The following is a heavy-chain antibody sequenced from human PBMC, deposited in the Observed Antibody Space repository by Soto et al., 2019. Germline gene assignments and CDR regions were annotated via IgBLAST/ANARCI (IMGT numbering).Heavy chain of an antibody. D-gene: IGHD3-22*01. V-gene: IGHV4-61*01. J-gene: IGHJ4*02. CDR2: LYYSGGL. Sequence: SETLSLTCTVSGGSVSSGNYYWSWIRQPPGKGLEWIGYLYYSGGLNYNPSLRSRVTISPDTSKNQFSLKLSSVTAADTAVYYCARDPGYDSSGYFVDYWGQGIMVSVSS. CDR3: ARDPGYDSSGYFVDY. CDR1: GGSVSSGNYY.